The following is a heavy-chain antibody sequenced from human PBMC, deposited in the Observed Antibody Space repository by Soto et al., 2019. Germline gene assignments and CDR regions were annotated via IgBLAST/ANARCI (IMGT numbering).Heavy chain of an antibody. J-gene: IGHJ4*02. Sequence: PSETLSLTCTVSGGSISSGDYYWSWIRQPPGKGLEWIGYIYYSGSTYYNPSLKSRVTISVDTSKNQFSLKLSSVTAADTAVYYCASSSSWSAGDFDYWGQGTLVTVSS. D-gene: IGHD6-13*01. CDR3: ASSSSWSAGDFDY. CDR2: IYYSGST. CDR1: GGSISSGDYY. V-gene: IGHV4-30-4*01.